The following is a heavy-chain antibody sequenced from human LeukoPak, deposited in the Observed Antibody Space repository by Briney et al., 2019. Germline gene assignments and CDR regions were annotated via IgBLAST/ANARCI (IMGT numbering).Heavy chain of an antibody. Sequence: PGGSLRLSCAASGFTFNNYNMNWVRQAPGKGLEWVSSISSISSSYIYYADSVKGRFTISRDNAKNSLYLQMNSLRAEDTALYHCARGRADIVATMNHYYYYYMDVWGKGTTVTISS. CDR3: ARGRADIVATMNHYYYYYMDV. D-gene: IGHD5-12*01. CDR1: GFTFNNYN. CDR2: ISSISSSYI. J-gene: IGHJ6*03. V-gene: IGHV3-21*04.